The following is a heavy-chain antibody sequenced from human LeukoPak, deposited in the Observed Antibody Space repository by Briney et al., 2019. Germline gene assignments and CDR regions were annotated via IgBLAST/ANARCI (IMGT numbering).Heavy chain of an antibody. D-gene: IGHD3-3*01. CDR2: IYYSGST. CDR3: ARHVNDFWSGLDY. J-gene: IGHJ4*02. V-gene: IGHV4-39*01. CDR1: SGSISSSSYY. Sequence: SETLSLTCTVSSGSISSSSYYWGWIRQPPGKGLEWIGSIYYSGSTYYNPSLKSRLTISVDTSKNQFSLKLSSVTAADTALYYCARHVNDFWSGLDYWGQGTLVTVSS.